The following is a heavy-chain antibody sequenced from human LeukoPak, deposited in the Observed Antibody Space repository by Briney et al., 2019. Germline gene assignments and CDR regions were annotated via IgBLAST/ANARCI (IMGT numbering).Heavy chain of an antibody. J-gene: IGHJ4*02. CDR1: GFTFSNAR. CDR3: TAAEYGSGSYYNYY. CDR2: IKSKTDGGTS. V-gene: IGHV3-15*01. Sequence: GGSLRLSCAASGFTFSNARMGWVRQAPGKGLDSVGRIKSKTDGGTSDYAAPVKGRFTISRDDSKNTVYLQMNSLKTEDTAVYYCTAAEYGSGSYYNYYWGQGTLVTVSS. D-gene: IGHD3-10*01.